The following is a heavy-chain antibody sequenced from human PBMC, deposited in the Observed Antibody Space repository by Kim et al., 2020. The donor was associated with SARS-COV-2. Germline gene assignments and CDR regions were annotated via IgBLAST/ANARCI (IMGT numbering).Heavy chain of an antibody. V-gene: IGHV4-59*01. Sequence: GSTNYNPSLKSRVTIAVDTSKNQFSLKLSSVTAADTAVYYCAGTRREVGVWGQGTTVTVSS. CDR2: GST. CDR3: AGTRREVGV. J-gene: IGHJ6*02.